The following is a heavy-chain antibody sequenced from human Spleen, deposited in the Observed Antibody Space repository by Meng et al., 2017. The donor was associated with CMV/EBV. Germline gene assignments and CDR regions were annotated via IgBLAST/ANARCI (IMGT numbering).Heavy chain of an antibody. CDR2: ISSSGSTI. CDR3: ARVASGSALGY. D-gene: IGHD1-26*01. CDR1: GFTFSDYY. V-gene: IGHV3-11*04. J-gene: IGHJ4*02. Sequence: GESLKISCAASGFTFSDYYMSWIRQAPGKGLEWVSYISSSGSTIYYADSVKGRFTISRDNAKNSLYPQMNSLRAEDTAVYYCARVASGSALGYWGQGTLVTVSS.